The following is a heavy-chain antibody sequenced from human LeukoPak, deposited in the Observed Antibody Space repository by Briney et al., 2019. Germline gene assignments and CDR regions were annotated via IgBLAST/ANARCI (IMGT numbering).Heavy chain of an antibody. Sequence: GGSLRLSCAASGFTFSSYWMSWVRQAPGKGLEWVANIKQDGSEKYYVDSVKGRFTISRDNAKNSLYLQMNSLRAEDTAVYYCASQGAPNYDILTGYYRGFAALDYWGQGTLVTVSS. D-gene: IGHD3-9*01. J-gene: IGHJ4*02. V-gene: IGHV3-7*01. CDR3: ASQGAPNYDILTGYYRGFAALDY. CDR2: IKQDGSEK. CDR1: GFTFSSYW.